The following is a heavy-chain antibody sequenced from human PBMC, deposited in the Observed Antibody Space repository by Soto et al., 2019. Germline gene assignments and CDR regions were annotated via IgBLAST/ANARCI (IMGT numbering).Heavy chain of an antibody. D-gene: IGHD3-16*01. J-gene: IGHJ6*02. V-gene: IGHV1-69*13. CDR1: GGTFSSYA. Sequence: GASVKVSCKASGGTFSSYAISWVRQAPGQGLEWMGGIIPIFGTANYAQKFQGRVTITADESTSTAYMELSSLRSEDTAVYYCASDTTVMITFGGVRDKSGYGMDVWGQGTTVTVSS. CDR2: IIPIFGTA. CDR3: ASDTTVMITFGGVRDKSGYGMDV.